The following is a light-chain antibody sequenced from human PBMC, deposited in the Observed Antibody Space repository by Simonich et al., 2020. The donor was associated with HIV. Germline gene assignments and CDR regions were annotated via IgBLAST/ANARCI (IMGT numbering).Light chain of an antibody. CDR3: QQYNGYSPMYT. CDR2: TAS. CDR1: QSISSW. Sequence: DIQMTQSPSTLSASVGDRVTITCRASQSISSWLAWYQQKPGTAPKLLIYTASSLQSGVPSRFSGSGSGTEFTLTINSLQPDDFATYFCQQYNGYSPMYTFGQGTKLEIK. J-gene: IGKJ2*01. V-gene: IGKV1-5*01.